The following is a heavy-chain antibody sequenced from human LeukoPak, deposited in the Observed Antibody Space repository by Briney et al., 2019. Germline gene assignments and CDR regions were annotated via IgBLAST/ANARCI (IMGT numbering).Heavy chain of an antibody. Sequence: QTGGSLGLSCAASGFSLSGFWMSWVRQAPGKGLEWVASVNQDGTVKHYVDSVRGRFTISRDNARNSLSLQMNSLRAEDTAMYYCARIEDIVSTIYWGQGTLVTVSS. CDR3: ARIEDIVSTIY. CDR2: VNQDGTVK. V-gene: IGHV3-7*01. CDR1: GFSLSGFW. J-gene: IGHJ4*02. D-gene: IGHD5/OR15-5a*01.